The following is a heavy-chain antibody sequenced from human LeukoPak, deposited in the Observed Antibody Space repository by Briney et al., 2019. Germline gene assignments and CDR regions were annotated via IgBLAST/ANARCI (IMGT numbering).Heavy chain of an antibody. V-gene: IGHV3-23*01. J-gene: IGHJ4*02. CDR1: GFTFSSYA. Sequence: QPGRSLRLSCAASGFTFSSYAMSWVRQAPGKGLEWVSAVTGSGGNTYYADSVKGRFTISRDNSKNTVFLQMNSLRAEDTAVYYCAKWGDYDVLTGYYVSDYWGQGTLVTVSS. CDR3: AKWGDYDVLTGYYVSDY. CDR2: VTGSGGNT. D-gene: IGHD3-9*01.